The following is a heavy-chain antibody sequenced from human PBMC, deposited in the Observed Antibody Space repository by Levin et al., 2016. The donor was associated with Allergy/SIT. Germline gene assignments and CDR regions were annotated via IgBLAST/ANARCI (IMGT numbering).Heavy chain of an antibody. J-gene: IGHJ3*02. V-gene: IGHV4-39*01. D-gene: IGHD6-19*01. CDR2: IYYSGST. CDR1: GGSISSSRYY. Sequence: SETLSLTCTVSGGSISSSRYYWGWIRQPPGKGLEWIGSIYYSGSTYYNPSLKSRVTISVDTSKNQFSLKLSSVTAADTAVYYCASQLRGWDAFDIWGQGTMVTVSS. CDR3: ASQLRGWDAFDI.